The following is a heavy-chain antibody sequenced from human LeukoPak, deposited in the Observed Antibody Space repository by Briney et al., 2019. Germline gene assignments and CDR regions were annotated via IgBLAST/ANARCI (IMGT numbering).Heavy chain of an antibody. D-gene: IGHD2/OR15-2a*01. Sequence: GGSLRLSCAASGNYWMHWVRQAPGKGLVWVSHINSDGGWTSYADSVKGRFTISKDNAKNTVYLQMNNLRAEDTAVYYCVSFYEAYWGRGTLVTVSS. V-gene: IGHV3-74*01. CDR3: VSFYEAY. J-gene: IGHJ4*02. CDR2: INSDGGWT. CDR1: GNYW.